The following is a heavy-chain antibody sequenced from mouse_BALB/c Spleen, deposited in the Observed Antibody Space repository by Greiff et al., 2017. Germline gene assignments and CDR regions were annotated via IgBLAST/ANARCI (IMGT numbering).Heavy chain of an antibody. J-gene: IGHJ2*01. CDR1: GFTFSSYA. V-gene: IGHV5-9-3*01. CDR3: ARRRYDGYYFDY. CDR2: ISSGGSYT. D-gene: IGHD2-14*01. Sequence: EVKLVESGGGLVKPGGSLKLSCAASGFTFSSYAMSWVRQTPEKRLEWVATISSGGSYTYYPDSVKGRFTISRDNAKNTLYLQMSSLRSEDTAMYYCARRRYDGYYFDYWGQGTTLTVSS.